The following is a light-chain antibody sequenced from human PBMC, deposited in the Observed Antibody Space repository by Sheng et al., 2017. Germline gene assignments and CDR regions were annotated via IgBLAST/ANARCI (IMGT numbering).Light chain of an antibody. J-gene: IGKJ4*01. CDR1: QDISSF. V-gene: IGKV1-9*01. CDR3: QQYNNWPLT. Sequence: IQLTQSPSSLSASVGDRVTITCRASQDISSFLAWYQQKPGKAPNLLIYGASTLQSGVPSRFSGSGSGTDFTLTISSLQSEDFAVYYCQQYNNWPLTFGGGTKVEIK. CDR2: GAS.